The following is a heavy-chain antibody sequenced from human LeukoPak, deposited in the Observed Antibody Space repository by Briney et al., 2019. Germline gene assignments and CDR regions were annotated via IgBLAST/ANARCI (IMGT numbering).Heavy chain of an antibody. CDR1: GGSISSYY. CDR3: ARAGVQYYDFWSGYYTTDY. V-gene: IGHV4-4*07. CDR2: IYTSGST. Sequence: SETLSLTCTVSGGSISSYYWSWIRQPAGKGLEWIERIYTSGSTNYNPSLKSRVTMSVDTSKNQFSLKLSSVTAADTAVYYCARAGVQYYDFWSGYYTTDYWGQGTLVTVSS. J-gene: IGHJ4*02. D-gene: IGHD3-3*01.